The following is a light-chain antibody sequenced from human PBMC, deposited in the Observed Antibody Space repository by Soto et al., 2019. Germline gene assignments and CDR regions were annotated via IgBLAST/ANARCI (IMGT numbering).Light chain of an antibody. CDR3: CSYAGSYAYV. CDR2: DVS. J-gene: IGLJ1*01. CDR1: SSDVGGYNY. Sequence: QSVLSRARSVCRSPGQSVTISCTGTSSDVGGYNYVSWYQQHPGKAPKLMIYDVSERPSGVPDRFSASKSANTASLTISGLQAKDEADYYCCSYAGSYAYVFGPGTKVTVL. V-gene: IGLV2-11*01.